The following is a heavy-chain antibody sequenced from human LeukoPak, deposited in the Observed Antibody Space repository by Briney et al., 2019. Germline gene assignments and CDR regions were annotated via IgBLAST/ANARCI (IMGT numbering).Heavy chain of an antibody. CDR3: ARETPRRGETRDGYR. CDR1: GFTFGSYW. J-gene: IGHJ4*02. V-gene: IGHV3-7*01. D-gene: IGHD5-24*01. CDR2: INQDETEK. Sequence: GGSLRLSCATSGFTFGSYWMSWVRQAPGKGLEWVANINQDETEKYYVDFVKGRFTISRDNAKDLLFLQMNSLRVEDTAVYYCARETPRRGETRDGYRWGQGTVVTVSS.